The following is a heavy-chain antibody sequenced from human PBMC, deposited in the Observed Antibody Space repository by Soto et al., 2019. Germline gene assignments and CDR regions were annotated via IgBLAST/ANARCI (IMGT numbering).Heavy chain of an antibody. J-gene: IGHJ5*02. Sequence: LRLSCAASGFTFSSYGMHWVRQAPGKGLEWVAVISYEGSNKYYANSVKGRFTISRDKSKNQFSLKMNSVTAADTAVYYCARDVIAPPNYFDPWGQGTLVTVSS. CDR1: GFTFSSYG. V-gene: IGHV3-30*03. D-gene: IGHD4-4*01. CDR3: ARDVIAPPNYFDP. CDR2: ISYEGSNK.